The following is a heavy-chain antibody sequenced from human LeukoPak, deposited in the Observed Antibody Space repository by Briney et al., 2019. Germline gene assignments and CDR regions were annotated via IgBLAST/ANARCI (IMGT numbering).Heavy chain of an antibody. CDR1: GLTFSNCA. CDR3: AKGDAEQQLIRSFDY. D-gene: IGHD6-13*01. V-gene: IGHV3-23*01. J-gene: IGHJ4*02. CDR2: ISGSGDST. Sequence: PGGSLRLSCAASGLTFSNCAMSWVRQAPGKGLEWVSVISGSGDSTNYPDSVKGRFTISRDNSKNTLYLQMNTLRAEDTAVYYCAKGDAEQQLIRSFDYWGQGTLVTVSS.